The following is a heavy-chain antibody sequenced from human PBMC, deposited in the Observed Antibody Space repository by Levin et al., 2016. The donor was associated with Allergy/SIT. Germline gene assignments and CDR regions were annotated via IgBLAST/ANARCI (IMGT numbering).Heavy chain of an antibody. V-gene: IGHV3-23*01. CDR3: AKTARRINLFGVVIVFFDY. D-gene: IGHD3-3*02. CDR2: ISDRGGST. Sequence: GGSLRLSCAASGFTFSSYDMSWVRQAPGKGLEWVSVISDRGGSTYYADSVKGRFTVSRDNSRNTMHLQMNSLRAEDTAVYYCAKTARRINLFGVVIVFFDYWGQGTLVTVSS. CDR1: GFTFSSYD. J-gene: IGHJ4*02.